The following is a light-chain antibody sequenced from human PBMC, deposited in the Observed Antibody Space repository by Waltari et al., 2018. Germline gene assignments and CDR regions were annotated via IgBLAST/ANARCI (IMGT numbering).Light chain of an antibody. J-gene: IGKJ1*01. V-gene: IGKV3-20*01. CDR1: QSVTRT. CDR3: QHYLRLPAT. CDR2: GAS. Sequence: EIVLTQSPGTLSLSPGERATLSCRASQSVTRTLAWYQQKPGQAPRLLFYGASNRATGIPDRFSGSGSGTDFSLTISRLEPEDFAVYYCQHYLRLPATFGQGTKVEIK.